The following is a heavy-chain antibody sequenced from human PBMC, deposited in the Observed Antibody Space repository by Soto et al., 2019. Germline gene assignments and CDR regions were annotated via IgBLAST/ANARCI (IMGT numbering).Heavy chain of an antibody. CDR2: IIPLFGTT. D-gene: IGHD3-10*01. V-gene: IGHV1-69*01. Sequence: QVQLVQSGVEVRSPGSSVKVSCKASGDTFKNCVISWVRQAPGQGLEWMGGIIPLFGTTDFAQRFQGRLTITTDESTTTAYMELSRLRSEDTATYYCAAELGFGKLSVVWGQGTTVIVSS. CDR1: GDTFKNCV. CDR3: AAELGFGKLSVV. J-gene: IGHJ6*02.